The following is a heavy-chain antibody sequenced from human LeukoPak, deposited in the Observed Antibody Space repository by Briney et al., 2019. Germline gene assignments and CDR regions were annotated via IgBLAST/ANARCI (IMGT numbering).Heavy chain of an antibody. J-gene: IGHJ4*02. V-gene: IGHV3-30*18. D-gene: IGHD5-18*01. CDR3: AKGGGYSYGPSAPIDY. Sequence: GGSLRLSCAASGXTFSSYGMHWVRQAPGKGLEWVAVISYDGSNKYYADSVKGRFTISRDNSKNTLYLQMNSLRAEDTAVYYCAKGGGYSYGPSAPIDYWGQGTLVTVSS. CDR1: GXTFSSYG. CDR2: ISYDGSNK.